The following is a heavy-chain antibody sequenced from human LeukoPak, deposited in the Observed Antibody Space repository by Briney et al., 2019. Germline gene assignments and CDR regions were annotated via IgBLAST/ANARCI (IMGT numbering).Heavy chain of an antibody. V-gene: IGHV4-34*01. CDR2: INHSGST. D-gene: IGHD4-17*01. Sequence: SETLSLTCAVYGGSFSGYYWSWLRQPPGKGLEWIGEINHSGSTNYNPSLKSRVTISVDTSKNQFSLKLSSVTAADTAVYYCARHPPTVTRGFDYWGQGTLVTVSS. CDR3: ARHPPTVTRGFDY. CDR1: GGSFSGYY. J-gene: IGHJ4*02.